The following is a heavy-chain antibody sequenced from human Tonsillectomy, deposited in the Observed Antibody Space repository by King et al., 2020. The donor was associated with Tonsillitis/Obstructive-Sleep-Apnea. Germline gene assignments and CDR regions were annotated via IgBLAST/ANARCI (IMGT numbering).Heavy chain of an antibody. Sequence: RLQESGPGLVKPSETLSLTCTVSGGSIVSSTYYWGWIRQAPGKGLEWIGSIYYSGHTYYNPSLKSRVTISVDTSKNQFSLKLSSVTAADTAVYYCARRRFGYPFDYWGQGTLVPVSS. V-gene: IGHV4-39*01. J-gene: IGHJ4*02. CDR1: GGSIVSSTYY. CDR2: IYYSGHT. CDR3: ARRRFGYPFDY. D-gene: IGHD2-2*03.